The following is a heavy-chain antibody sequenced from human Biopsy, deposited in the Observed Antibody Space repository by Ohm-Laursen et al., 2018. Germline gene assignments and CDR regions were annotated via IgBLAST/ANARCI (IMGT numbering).Heavy chain of an antibody. CDR3: ARDYDTSGYYYVS. J-gene: IGHJ5*02. Sequence: SETLSLTCPVSGGSISNNNYYWGWIRQPPGKGLEWIGSIFYRGSTHYKPSLKRRVNISVDTSKNQFSLKLNSVTAADTAVYYCARDYDTSGYYYVSWGQGTLVTVSS. V-gene: IGHV4-39*01. CDR1: GGSISNNNYY. CDR2: IFYRGST. D-gene: IGHD3-22*01.